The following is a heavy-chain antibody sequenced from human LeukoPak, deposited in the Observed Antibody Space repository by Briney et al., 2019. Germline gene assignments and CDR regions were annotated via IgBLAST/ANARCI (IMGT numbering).Heavy chain of an antibody. J-gene: IGHJ3*02. CDR3: ARGLEYDFWSGNYSDAFDI. Sequence: SETLSLTCAVYGGSFSNYYWGWIRQPPGKGLEWIGEIDHSGGTNHNPSLKSRVTISIDTSKNQFSLKLNSVTAADTAVYYCARGLEYDFWSGNYSDAFDIWDQGTMVTVS. CDR1: GGSFSNYY. D-gene: IGHD3-3*01. V-gene: IGHV4-34*01. CDR2: IDHSGGT.